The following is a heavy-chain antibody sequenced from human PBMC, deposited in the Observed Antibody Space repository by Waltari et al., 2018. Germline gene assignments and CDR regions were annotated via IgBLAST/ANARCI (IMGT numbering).Heavy chain of an antibody. D-gene: IGHD6-19*01. CDR1: GSSISSSNYY. CDR2: IYYSGST. Sequence: QPLLQESGPGLVKPSETLSLTCSVPGSSISSSNYYWGWIRQPPGKGLDWIGSIYYSGSTYYNSSLKSRVTISLDTSKNQFSLKLSSVTAADTAVYFCASGGGYTNGWDYWGQGTLVTVSS. J-gene: IGHJ4*02. CDR3: ASGGGYTNGWDY. V-gene: IGHV4-39*07.